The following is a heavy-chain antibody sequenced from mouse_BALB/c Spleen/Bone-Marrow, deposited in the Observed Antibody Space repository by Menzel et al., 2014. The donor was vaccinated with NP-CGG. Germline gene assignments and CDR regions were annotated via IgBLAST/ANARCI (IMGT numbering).Heavy chain of an antibody. CDR1: GYTFTSYY. CDR3: ARERGTTAYFDY. J-gene: IGHJ2*01. D-gene: IGHD1-2*01. V-gene: IGHV1S56*01. CDR2: IYPGNVNT. Sequence: QVQLQQSGPELVKPGASVMISCKASGYTFTSYYIHWVKQRPGQGLEWIGWIYPGNVNTKYNEKFKGKATLTADKSSSTAYMQLSGLTSEDSAVYFCARERGTTAYFDYWGQGTTLTVSS.